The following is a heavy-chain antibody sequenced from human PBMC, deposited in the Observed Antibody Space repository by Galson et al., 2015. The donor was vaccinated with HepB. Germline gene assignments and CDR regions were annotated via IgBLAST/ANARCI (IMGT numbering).Heavy chain of an antibody. V-gene: IGHV3-11*01. Sequence: SLRLSCAASGFTSSDYYMSWIRQAPGKGLEWVSYISSHDGSTIYHSDSVKGRFTISRDNAKNSLYLQMNSLRAEDMAVYYCTARDLFDYWGQGTLVTVSS. CDR3: TARDLFDY. J-gene: IGHJ4*02. CDR1: GFTSSDYY. CDR2: ISSHDGSTI. D-gene: IGHD6-6*01.